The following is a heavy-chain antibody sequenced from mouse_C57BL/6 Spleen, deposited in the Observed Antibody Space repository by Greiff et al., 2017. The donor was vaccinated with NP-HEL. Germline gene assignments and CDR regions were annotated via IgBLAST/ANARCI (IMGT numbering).Heavy chain of an antibody. D-gene: IGHD2-2*01. V-gene: IGHV5-4*03. Sequence: EVKLVESGGGLVKPGGSLKLSCAASGFTFSSYAMSWVRQTPEKRLEWVATISDGGSYTYYPDNVKGRFTISRDNAKNNLYLQMSHLKSEDTAMYYCARVYGYDEGYFDVWGTGTTVTVSS. J-gene: IGHJ1*03. CDR3: ARVYGYDEGYFDV. CDR1: GFTFSSYA. CDR2: ISDGGSYT.